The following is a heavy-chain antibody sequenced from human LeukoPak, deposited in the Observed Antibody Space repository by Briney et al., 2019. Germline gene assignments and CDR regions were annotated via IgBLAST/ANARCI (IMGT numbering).Heavy chain of an antibody. Sequence: PSETLSLTCAVSGGSISSSNWWSWVRQPPGKGLEWIGEIYRSGSTNYNPSLKSRVTISVDKSKNQFSLKLSPVTAADTAVYYCARVPSRGIAVAGTGYAFDIWGQGTMVTVSS. CDR2: IYRSGST. CDR3: ARVPSRGIAVAGTGYAFDI. CDR1: GGSISSSNW. J-gene: IGHJ3*02. D-gene: IGHD6-19*01. V-gene: IGHV4-4*02.